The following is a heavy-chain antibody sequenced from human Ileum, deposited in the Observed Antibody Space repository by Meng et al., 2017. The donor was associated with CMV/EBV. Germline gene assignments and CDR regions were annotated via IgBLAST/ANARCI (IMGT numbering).Heavy chain of an antibody. Sequence: GESLKISCAASGFTFTSYAMSWVRQAPGKGLEWISTISTTGGSTYYADSVKGRFTISRDNSKNALYLQMNILRAEDTAIYYCAKEGQLARWGQGTLVTGAS. CDR2: ISTTGGST. D-gene: IGHD6-6*01. J-gene: IGHJ4*02. CDR1: GFTFTSYA. V-gene: IGHV3-23*01. CDR3: AKEGQLAR.